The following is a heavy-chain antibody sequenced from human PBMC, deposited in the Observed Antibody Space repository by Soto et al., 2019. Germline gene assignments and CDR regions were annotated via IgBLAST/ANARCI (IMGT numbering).Heavy chain of an antibody. CDR3: AREGIVVVPAAIGSSYYYYYMDV. CDR2: ISSNGGST. CDR1: GFTFSSYA. Sequence: GGSLRLSCAASGFTFSSYAMHWVRQAPGKGLEYVSAISSNGGSTYYANSVKGRFTISRDNSKNTLYLQMGSLRAEDMAVYYCAREGIVVVPAAIGSSYYYYYMDVWGKGTTVTVSS. J-gene: IGHJ6*03. D-gene: IGHD2-2*01. V-gene: IGHV3-64*01.